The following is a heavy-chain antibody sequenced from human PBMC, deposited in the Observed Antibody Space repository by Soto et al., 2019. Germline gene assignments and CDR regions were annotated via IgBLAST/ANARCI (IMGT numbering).Heavy chain of an antibody. Sequence: KLPETLSLTCTVSGGSIISGYWSWIRQPPGKGLEWIGYISYSGNTNYNPSLKSRVTMSVDTPKNQFSLRLSSVTTADTAVYYCAGLRGYAGSPIDYWGQGTLVTVSS. J-gene: IGHJ4*02. CDR2: ISYSGNT. V-gene: IGHV4-59*01. D-gene: IGHD2-15*01. CDR3: AGLRGYAGSPIDY. CDR1: GGSIISGY.